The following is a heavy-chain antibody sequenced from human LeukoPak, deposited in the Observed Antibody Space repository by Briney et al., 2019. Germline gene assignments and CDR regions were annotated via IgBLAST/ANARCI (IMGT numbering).Heavy chain of an antibody. D-gene: IGHD2-2*01. CDR1: GFTFRSYA. CDR3: AKGDCSSTSCYAPADY. V-gene: IGHV3-23*01. CDR2: ISGNGGGT. J-gene: IGHJ4*02. Sequence: PGGSLRLSCAAPGFTFRSYAMSWVRQAPGKGLEWVSAISGNGGGTYYADSVKGRFTISRDNSKNTLYPQMNSLRAEDTAVYYCAKGDCSSTSCYAPADYWGQGTLATVSS.